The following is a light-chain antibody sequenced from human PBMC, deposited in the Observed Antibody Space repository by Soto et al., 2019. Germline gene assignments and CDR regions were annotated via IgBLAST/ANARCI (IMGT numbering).Light chain of an antibody. CDR2: GAS. CDR1: QSITNN. J-gene: IGKJ1*01. V-gene: IGKV3-15*01. CDR3: QQYQNWPRT. Sequence: EIVMTQSPVTLSVSPGERATLSCRASQSITNNLAWYQQKPGQAPRLLVYGASTRAAGIAATFSGSGSGTEFTLTISSLQSEDVAVYYCQQYQNWPRTFGQGTKVDIK.